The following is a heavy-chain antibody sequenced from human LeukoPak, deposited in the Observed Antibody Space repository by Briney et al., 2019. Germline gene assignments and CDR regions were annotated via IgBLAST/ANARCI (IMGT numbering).Heavy chain of an antibody. CDR2: IKQDGSEK. CDR3: AKYSSGWYFDY. V-gene: IGHV3-7*01. J-gene: IGHJ4*02. D-gene: IGHD6-19*01. Sequence: PGGSLRLSCAASGFTFSSYWMSWVRQAPGKGLEWVANIKQDGSEKYYVDSVKGRFAISRDNAKNSLYLQMNSLRAEDTAVYYCAKYSSGWYFDYWGQGTLVTVSS. CDR1: GFTFSSYW.